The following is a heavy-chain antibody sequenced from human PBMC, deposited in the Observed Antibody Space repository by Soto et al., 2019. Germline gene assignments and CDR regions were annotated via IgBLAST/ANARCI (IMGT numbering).Heavy chain of an antibody. CDR2: ISSSSSTI. J-gene: IGHJ6*02. V-gene: IGHV3-48*02. D-gene: IGHD3-9*01. Sequence: ESGGGLVQPGGSLRLSCAASGFTFSRYSMNWVRQAPGKGLEWVSYISSSSSTIYYADSVKGQFTISRDNAKNSLYLQMNSLRDEDTAVYYCARDVGYYDILTGYYDYYYGMDVWGQGTTVTVSS. CDR3: ARDVGYYDILTGYYDYYYGMDV. CDR1: GFTFSRYS.